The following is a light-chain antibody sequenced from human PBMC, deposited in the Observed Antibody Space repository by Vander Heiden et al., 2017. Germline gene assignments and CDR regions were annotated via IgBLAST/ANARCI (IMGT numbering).Light chain of an antibody. Sequence: EIVLTQSPATLSLSPGERATLSYRASQSVSSYLSWYQQKPGQAPRLLIYDASSRATGIPARFSGSGSGTDFTLTISSLEPEDFAVYYCQQRSNWPPAFGGGTKVEIK. CDR2: DAS. J-gene: IGKJ4*01. V-gene: IGKV3-11*01. CDR3: QQRSNWPPA. CDR1: QSVSSY.